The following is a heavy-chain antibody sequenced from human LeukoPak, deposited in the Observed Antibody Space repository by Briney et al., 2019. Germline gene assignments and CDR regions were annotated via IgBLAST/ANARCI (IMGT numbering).Heavy chain of an antibody. J-gene: IGHJ4*02. D-gene: IGHD3-10*02. CDR2: ISTSFGTG. V-gene: IGHV1-69*13. CDR1: GGNFSSNA. CDR3: SRGSPQFVRGVISNPFDY. Sequence: ASVKVSCKASGGNFSSNAISWVRQAPGQGLEWMGGISTSFGTGNYAQKFKGRVTLTADESTSTAYMELSSLRSEDTAVYYCSRGSPQFVRGVISNPFDYWGQGTLVTVSS.